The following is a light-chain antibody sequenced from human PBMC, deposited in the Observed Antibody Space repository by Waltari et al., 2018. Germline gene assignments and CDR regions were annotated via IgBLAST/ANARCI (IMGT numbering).Light chain of an antibody. J-gene: IGKJ3*01. CDR2: GAS. Sequence: EIVLTQSPGTLSLSPGEGATPSCRASQSVSSSYLAWYQQKAGQAPRLLIYGASNRATGIPDRFSGTGSGTVFTLTISRLEPEDCAVYYCQHYGGSPLFTFGPGTRLDI. CDR1: QSVSSSY. CDR3: QHYGGSPLFT. V-gene: IGKV3-20*01.